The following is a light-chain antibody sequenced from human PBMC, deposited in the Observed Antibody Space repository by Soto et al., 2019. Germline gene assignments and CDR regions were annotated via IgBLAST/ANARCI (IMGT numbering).Light chain of an antibody. CDR2: AAS. Sequence: EIVLTQSPGTLSLSPGERATLSCRASQSIARNSIAWYQQKPGRAPRLLIYAASTRATGIPDRFSGGGSGTDFTLTISGLEPDDFAVFHCQQYGGLPITFGGGTRVEIK. CDR1: QSIARNS. CDR3: QQYGGLPIT. V-gene: IGKV3-20*01. J-gene: IGKJ4*01.